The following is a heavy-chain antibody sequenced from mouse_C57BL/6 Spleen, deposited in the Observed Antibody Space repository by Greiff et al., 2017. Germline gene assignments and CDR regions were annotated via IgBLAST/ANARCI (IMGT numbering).Heavy chain of an antibody. Sequence: EVKLQQSGPGLVKPSQSLSLTCSVTGYSITSGYYWNWIRQFPGNKLEWMGYISYDGSNNYNPSLKNRISITRDTSKNQFFLKLNSVTTEDTATYYCARGEHYWGQGTTLTVSS. CDR3: ARGEHY. CDR2: ISYDGSN. V-gene: IGHV3-6*01. J-gene: IGHJ2*01. CDR1: GYSITSGYY.